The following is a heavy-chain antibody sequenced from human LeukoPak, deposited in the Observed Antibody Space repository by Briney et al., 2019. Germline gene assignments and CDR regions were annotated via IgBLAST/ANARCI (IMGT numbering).Heavy chain of an antibody. D-gene: IGHD3-3*01. CDR1: GGSFSGYY. Sequence: SETLSLTCAVYGGSFSGYYWSWIRQPPGKGLEWIGEINHSGSTNYNPSLKSRVTISVDTSKNQFSLKLSSVTAADTAVYYCARDESDYDFWSGYSPWGRGTLVTVSS. V-gene: IGHV4-34*01. J-gene: IGHJ5*02. CDR3: ARDESDYDFWSGYSP. CDR2: INHSGST.